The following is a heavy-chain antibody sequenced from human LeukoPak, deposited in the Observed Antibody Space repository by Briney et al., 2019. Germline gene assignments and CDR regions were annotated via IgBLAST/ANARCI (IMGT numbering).Heavy chain of an antibody. J-gene: IGHJ4*02. CDR1: GYSINSGYH. D-gene: IGHD6-19*01. Sequence: SETLSLTCTVSGYSINSGYHWGWIRQPPGKGLEWIGSIWHTGSTYYNPSVKSRITISVDTSKNQFSLKLTSVTAVDTAVYYCARITDLAVATDYWGRGTLVTVSS. CDR3: ARITDLAVATDY. CDR2: IWHTGST. V-gene: IGHV4-38-2*02.